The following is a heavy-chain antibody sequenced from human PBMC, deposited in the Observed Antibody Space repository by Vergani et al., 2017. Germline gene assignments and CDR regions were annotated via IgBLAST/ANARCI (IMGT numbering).Heavy chain of an antibody. Sequence: QAQLQESGPGLVKPSQTLSLTCSVSGDSISSGVYYWNWLRQHPGKGLEWIGYIYSTGSTHHNPSLRRRINMSVDTSKNQFSLKLNSVTAADTAMYYCARMGGYXEGDAFRIGYFDSWGPGILVTVSS. D-gene: IGHD2-2*01. J-gene: IGHJ4*02. V-gene: IGHV4-31*03. CDR1: GDSISSGVYY. CDR2: IYSTGST. CDR3: ARMGGYXEGDAFRIGYFDS.